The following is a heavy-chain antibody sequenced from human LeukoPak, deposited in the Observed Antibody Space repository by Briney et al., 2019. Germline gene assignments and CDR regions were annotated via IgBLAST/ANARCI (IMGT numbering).Heavy chain of an antibody. D-gene: IGHD3-16*02. J-gene: IGHJ3*02. CDR2: IIPIFGTA. CDR3: ARDNVRLGELSSQDAFDI. Sequence: GSSVKVSCKASGGTFSSYAISWVRQAPGQGLEWMGGIIPIFGTANYAQKFQGRVTITADESTSTAYMELSSLRSEDTAVYYCARDNVRLGELSSQDAFDIWGQGTMVTVSS. V-gene: IGHV1-69*01. CDR1: GGTFSSYA.